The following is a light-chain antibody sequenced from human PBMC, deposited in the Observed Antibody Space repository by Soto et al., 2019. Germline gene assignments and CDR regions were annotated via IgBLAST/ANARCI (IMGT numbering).Light chain of an antibody. Sequence: EIVLTQSPGTLSLSPGERATLSCRASQSVSSSYLAWYQQKPGQAPGLLIYGASSRATGIPDRISGSGSETDFTLTISRLEPEDFAVYYCQQYGSSPDTFGQGTKLEI. CDR1: QSVSSSY. CDR3: QQYGSSPDT. J-gene: IGKJ2*01. V-gene: IGKV3-20*01. CDR2: GAS.